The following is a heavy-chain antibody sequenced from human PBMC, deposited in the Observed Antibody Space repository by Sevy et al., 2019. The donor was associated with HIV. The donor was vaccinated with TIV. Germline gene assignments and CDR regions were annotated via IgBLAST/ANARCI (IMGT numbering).Heavy chain of an antibody. D-gene: IGHD2-21*01. J-gene: IGHJ5*02. Sequence: ASVKVSCKASGYTFTNYGISWVRQAPGQGLEWMGWISAYNGNTNYAQKLQDRVTMTTDTSTSTAYMELRSLRSDDTAIYYCARDFVVGSSGPNWFDPGAREPWSPSPQ. V-gene: IGHV1-18*01. CDR1: GYTFTNYG. CDR2: ISAYNGNT. CDR3: ARDFVVGSSGPNWFDP.